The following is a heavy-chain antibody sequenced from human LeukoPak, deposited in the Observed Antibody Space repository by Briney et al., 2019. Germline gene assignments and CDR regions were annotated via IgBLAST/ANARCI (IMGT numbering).Heavy chain of an antibody. CDR3: AGDSTGDYGVETDAFDI. CDR2: IYYSGST. V-gene: IGHV4-59*01. CDR1: GGSISSYY. J-gene: IGHJ3*02. D-gene: IGHD4/OR15-4a*01. Sequence: SETLSLTCTVSGGSISSYYWSWIRQPPGKGLEWIGYIYYSGSTNYNPSLKSRVTISVDTSKNQFSLKLSSVTAADTAVYYCAGDSTGDYGVETDAFDIWGQGTMVTVSS.